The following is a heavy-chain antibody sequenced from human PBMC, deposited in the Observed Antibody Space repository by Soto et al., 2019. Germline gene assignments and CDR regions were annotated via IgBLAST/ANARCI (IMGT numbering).Heavy chain of an antibody. Sequence: SETLSLTCTVSGGSISTRSSYWGWLRQPPGKGLEWITYIYYSGSTNYNPSLKSRVTISVDTSKNQFSLNLSSVSAADTAVYYCARGGEQLGIFDYWGQGTLVTVSS. V-gene: IGHV4-61*05. CDR2: IYYSGST. CDR1: GGSISTRSSY. CDR3: ARGGEQLGIFDY. D-gene: IGHD6-6*01. J-gene: IGHJ4*02.